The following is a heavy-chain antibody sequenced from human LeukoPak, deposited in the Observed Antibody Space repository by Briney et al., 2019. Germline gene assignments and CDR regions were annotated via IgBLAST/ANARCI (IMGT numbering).Heavy chain of an antibody. CDR1: GFTFSNYG. J-gene: IGHJ4*02. Sequence: GGSLRLSCAASGFTFSNYGVHWVRQAPGKGLEWVAFIRYDGSNKYYADSVKGRFTISRDNSKNTLYLQMNSLRAEDTAVYYCAKDSAIYCSSTSCDVFDYWGQGTLVTVSS. CDR2: IRYDGSNK. V-gene: IGHV3-30*02. CDR3: AKDSAIYCSSTSCDVFDY. D-gene: IGHD2-2*01.